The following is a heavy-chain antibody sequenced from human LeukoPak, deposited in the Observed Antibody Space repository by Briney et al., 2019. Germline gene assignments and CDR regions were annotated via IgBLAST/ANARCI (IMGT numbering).Heavy chain of an antibody. Sequence: GGSLRLSCAASGFTFSDYSMTWIRQAPGKGLEWISYISSSSTHTNYPDSVKGRFTISRDNAKNSLYLQMNSLRAEDTAVYYCARGNYGANSAGDYWGQGALVTVSS. J-gene: IGHJ4*02. V-gene: IGHV3-11*05. CDR3: ARGNYGANSAGDY. CDR2: ISSSSTHT. CDR1: GFTFSDYS. D-gene: IGHD4-23*01.